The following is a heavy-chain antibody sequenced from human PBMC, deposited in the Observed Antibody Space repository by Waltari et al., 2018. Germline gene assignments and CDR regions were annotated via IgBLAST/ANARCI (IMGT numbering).Heavy chain of an antibody. CDR2: IYHSGNT. V-gene: IGHV4-38-2*02. CDR3: ARAPMSGAATGTFDF. Sequence: QVQLQESGPGLVKPSETLSLTCTVSCYSITSGYYLGCIPQPPVKGLEWIGSIYHSGNTYYNPSLKGRLTISVDTSKNQFSLRLSSVTAADTAVYYCARAPMSGAATGTFDFWGLGSLVTVSP. D-gene: IGHD6-13*01. J-gene: IGHJ4*02. CDR1: CYSITSGYY.